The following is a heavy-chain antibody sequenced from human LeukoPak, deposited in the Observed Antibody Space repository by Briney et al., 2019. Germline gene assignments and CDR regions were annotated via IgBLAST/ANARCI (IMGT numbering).Heavy chain of an antibody. CDR3: ARGAVITMVRGVIPPYWYFDL. CDR2: INHSGST. V-gene: IGHV4-34*01. D-gene: IGHD3-10*01. CDR1: GGSFSGYY. J-gene: IGHJ2*01. Sequence: SETLSLTCAVYGGSFSGYYWSWIRQPPRKGPEWIGEINHSGSTNYNPSLRSRVTISVDTSKNQFSLKLSSVTAADTAVYYCARGAVITMVRGVIPPYWYFDLWGRGTLVTVSS.